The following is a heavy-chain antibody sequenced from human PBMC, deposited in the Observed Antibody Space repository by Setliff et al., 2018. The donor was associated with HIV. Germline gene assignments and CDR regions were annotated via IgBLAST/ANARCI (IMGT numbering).Heavy chain of an antibody. CDR2: ISASYGNP. CDR3: TRRIYWRGPPDY. J-gene: IGHJ4*02. V-gene: IGHV1-18*01. Sequence: ASVKVSCKASGYTFTTYGISWVRQAPGQGLEWMGWISASYGNPGYSQKLQGRVTMTTDTSTNTVYMELRSLRSDDTAVYYCTRRIYWRGPPDYWGQGTLVTVSS. D-gene: IGHD3-3*02. CDR1: GYTFTTYG.